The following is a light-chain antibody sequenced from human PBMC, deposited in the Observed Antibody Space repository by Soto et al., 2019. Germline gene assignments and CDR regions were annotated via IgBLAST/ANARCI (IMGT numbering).Light chain of an antibody. V-gene: IGKV1-5*01. J-gene: IGKJ1*01. CDR3: QQYNSYSRT. CDR2: DAS. CDR1: QSITGW. Sequence: DIQMTQSPSTLSASVGDRVTITCRASQSITGWLAWCQQKPGKAPKLLIYDASSLESGGPARFSGSGSGTEFTLTISSLQPDDFATYYCQQYNSYSRTFGQGTKVEIK.